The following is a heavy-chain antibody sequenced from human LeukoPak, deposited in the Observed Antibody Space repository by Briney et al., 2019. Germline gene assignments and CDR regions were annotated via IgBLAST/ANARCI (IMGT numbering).Heavy chain of an antibody. CDR1: GGSISSYY. V-gene: IGHV4-59*12. Sequence: SETLSLTCTVSGGSISSYYWSWIRQPPGKGLEWIGYIHYSGSTYYNPSLKSRVTISVDTSKNQFSLKLSSVTAADTAVYYCARDSSGYSSLDYWGQGTLVTVSS. J-gene: IGHJ4*02. D-gene: IGHD3-22*01. CDR3: ARDSSGYSSLDY. CDR2: IHYSGST.